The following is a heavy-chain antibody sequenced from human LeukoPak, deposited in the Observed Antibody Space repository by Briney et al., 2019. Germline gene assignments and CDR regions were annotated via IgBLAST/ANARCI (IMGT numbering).Heavy chain of an antibody. J-gene: IGHJ4*02. CDR2: INPNSGAT. Sequence: ASVKVSCQASGYTFTGYYIYWVRQAPGQGLEWMGTINPNSGATSYAQKFKGRVTMTRDTSISTAYMELSRLTSDDTAVYFCASLLRVSDAKWGQGTLVTVSS. CDR1: GYTFTGYY. D-gene: IGHD2-8*01. CDR3: ASLLRVSDAK. V-gene: IGHV1-2*02.